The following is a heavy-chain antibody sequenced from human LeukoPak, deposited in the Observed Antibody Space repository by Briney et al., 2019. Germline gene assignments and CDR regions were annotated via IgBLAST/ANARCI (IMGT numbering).Heavy chain of an antibody. J-gene: IGHJ3*02. CDR1: GFTFSSYA. CDR2: ISGSGGST. Sequence: TGGSLRLSCAASGFTFSSYAMSWVRQAPGKGLEWVSAISGSGGSTYHADSVKGRFTISRDNSKNTLYLQMNSLRAEDTAVYYCAKVVAGRYCSSTSCYTMAFDIWGQGTMVTVSS. D-gene: IGHD2-2*02. CDR3: AKVVAGRYCSSTSCYTMAFDI. V-gene: IGHV3-23*01.